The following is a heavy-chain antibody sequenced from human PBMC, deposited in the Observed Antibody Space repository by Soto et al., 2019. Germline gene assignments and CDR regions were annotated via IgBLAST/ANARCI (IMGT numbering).Heavy chain of an antibody. J-gene: IGHJ6*02. CDR2: FSNTESA. CDR1: GASISTYY. Sequence: PSETLSLTCTVSGASISTYYWDWIRQPPGKGLEWIGYFSNTESANYNPSLRSRVTISADTSKNQLSLTLSSVTAADTAIYYCARAPTYSYGSGSPYYFYAMDVWGQGTTVTVYS. V-gene: IGHV4-59*01. CDR3: ARAPTYSYGSGSPYYFYAMDV. D-gene: IGHD3-10*01.